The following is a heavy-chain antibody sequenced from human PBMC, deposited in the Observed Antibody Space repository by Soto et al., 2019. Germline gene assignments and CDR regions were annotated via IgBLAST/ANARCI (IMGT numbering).Heavy chain of an antibody. J-gene: IGHJ4*02. V-gene: IGHV3-23*01. CDR3: VLRSRGPLIFLDY. CDR1: GFTFSTYA. CDR2: ISDSGAAT. Sequence: GGSLRLSCAASGFTFSTYAMSWVRQAPGKGLEWVSAISDSGAATSYADSVKGRFTISRDNSKSTLHLQLSTLRAEDTAVYYCVLRSRGPLIFLDYWGQGTLVTVSS.